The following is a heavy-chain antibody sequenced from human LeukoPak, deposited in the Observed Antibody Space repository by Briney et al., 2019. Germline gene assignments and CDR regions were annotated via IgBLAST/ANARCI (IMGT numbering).Heavy chain of an antibody. CDR2: ISGSGHTT. J-gene: IGHJ4*02. D-gene: IGHD3-10*01. V-gene: IGHV3-23*01. CDR3: VEGIFDY. CDR1: GVSGVTFSNYA. Sequence: GASLRLSCAASGVSGVTFSNYALNWVRQAPGKGLEWVSDISGSGHTTDYADSVKGRFSISRDNSKTTLYLQMSSLRVEDTAVYYCVEGIFDYWGQGTLVTVSS.